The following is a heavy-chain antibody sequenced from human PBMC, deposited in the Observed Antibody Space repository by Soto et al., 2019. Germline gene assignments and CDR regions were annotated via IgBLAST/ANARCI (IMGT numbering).Heavy chain of an antibody. CDR3: AKDIAVNGRNYFDY. J-gene: IGHJ4*02. CDR1: GFTFSGYA. D-gene: IGHD6-19*01. CDR2: ISGSAGSQ. V-gene: IGHV3-23*01. Sequence: PGGSLRLSCAASGFTFSGYAMSWVRQAPGKGLEWVSGISGSAGSQDYAESVKGRFTISRDNSKNILYLQMHSLIGEDTAVYFCAKDIAVNGRNYFDYWGQGALVTVSS.